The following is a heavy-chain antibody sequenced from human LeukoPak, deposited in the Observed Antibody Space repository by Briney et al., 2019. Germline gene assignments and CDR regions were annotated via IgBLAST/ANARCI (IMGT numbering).Heavy chain of an antibody. CDR3: ARGPDCSSASCPYPYYFDY. Sequence: SETLSLTCTVSGYSISSGYYWGWIRQPPGQGLEWIGSIYHSGSTYYNPSLKSRVTISVDTSKNQFSLKLSSVAAADTAVYYCARGPDCSSASCPYPYYFDYWGQGTLVTVSS. CDR1: GYSISSGYY. D-gene: IGHD2-2*01. CDR2: IYHSGST. J-gene: IGHJ4*02. V-gene: IGHV4-38-2*02.